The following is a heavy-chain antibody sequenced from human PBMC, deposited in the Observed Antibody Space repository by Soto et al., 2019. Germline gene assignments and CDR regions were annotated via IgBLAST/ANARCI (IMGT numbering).Heavy chain of an antibody. CDR3: AKPATVTTPFYYHGIDV. D-gene: IGHD4-17*01. CDR1: GFAFDDYV. Sequence: GGSLRLSCAASGFAFDDYVMHWVRQPPGRGLEWVSGITWNGGTIRYVDSVKGRFTISRDNAENSLYLQMNSLTAEDAAVYYCAKPATVTTPFYYHGIDVWGQGTTVTVSS. CDR2: ITWNGGTI. V-gene: IGHV3-9*01. J-gene: IGHJ6*02.